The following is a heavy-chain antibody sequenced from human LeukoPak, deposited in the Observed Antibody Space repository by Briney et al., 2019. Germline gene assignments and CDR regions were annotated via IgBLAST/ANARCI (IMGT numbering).Heavy chain of an antibody. Sequence: ASVKVSCKASGYTFTGYYMHWVRQAPGQGLEWMGWINPNNGGTNYAQKFQGRVTMTRDTSISTAYMELSRLRSDDTAVYYCARDGNLYYYGSGSPDYWGQGTLVTVSS. CDR3: ARDGNLYYYGSGSPDY. D-gene: IGHD3-10*01. V-gene: IGHV1-2*02. CDR1: GYTFTGYY. J-gene: IGHJ4*02. CDR2: INPNNGGT.